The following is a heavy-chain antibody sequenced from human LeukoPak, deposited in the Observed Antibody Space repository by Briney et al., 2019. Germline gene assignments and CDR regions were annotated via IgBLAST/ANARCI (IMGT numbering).Heavy chain of an antibody. J-gene: IGHJ4*02. Sequence: PGGTLRLSCAASGFTFSSYGMSWVRQAPGKGLEWVSGISGSGGSTYYADSVKGRFTISRDNSKNTLYLQMNSRRAEDTAVYYCAKDRAQKNYDFWSGYPPYYFDYWGQGTLVTVSS. CDR2: ISGSGGST. CDR1: GFTFSSYG. D-gene: IGHD3-3*01. CDR3: AKDRAQKNYDFWSGYPPYYFDY. V-gene: IGHV3-23*01.